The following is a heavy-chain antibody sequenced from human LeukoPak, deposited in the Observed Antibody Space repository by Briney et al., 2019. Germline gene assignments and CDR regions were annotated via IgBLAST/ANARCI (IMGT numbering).Heavy chain of an antibody. J-gene: IGHJ6*03. CDR1: GFSFSGYG. CDR3: AKVMPPGRIRFYSYYRDV. CDR2: IRYDGSNE. V-gene: IGHV3-30*02. Sequence: GGALRLSCAASGFSFSGYGMHWVRQAPGKGLEWVAFIRYDGSNEYFADSVKGRFTISRDKSKNTLSLQMNGLRVEDTAVYYCAKVMPPGRIRFYSYYRDVWGERTTVSVS. D-gene: IGHD2-15*01.